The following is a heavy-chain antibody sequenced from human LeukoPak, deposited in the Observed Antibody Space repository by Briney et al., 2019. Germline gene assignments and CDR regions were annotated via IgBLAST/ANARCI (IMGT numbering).Heavy chain of an antibody. Sequence: PSETLSLTCTVSGGSISSGDYYWSWIRQPPGKGLEWIGYIYYSGSTNYNPSLKSRVTISVDTSKNQFSLKLSSVTAADTAVYYCAMVVTPTLFGPWGQGTLVTVSS. CDR3: AMVVTPTLFGP. CDR1: GGSISSGDYY. CDR2: IYYSGST. J-gene: IGHJ5*02. V-gene: IGHV4-61*08. D-gene: IGHD2-21*02.